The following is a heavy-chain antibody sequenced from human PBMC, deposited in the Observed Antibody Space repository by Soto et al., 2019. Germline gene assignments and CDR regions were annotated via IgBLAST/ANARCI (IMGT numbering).Heavy chain of an antibody. CDR1: GWTLSSYA. V-gene: IGHV3-23*01. Sequence: GGSLTLSCAGSGWTLSSYAMRWVRQAKGKGLEWVSAISGSGGSTYYADSVKGRFTISRDNSKNTLYLQMNSLRAEDTAVYYCAKVGGYDFWSGYYMYYYYMDVWGKGTTVTVSS. CDR3: AKVGGYDFWSGYYMYYYYMDV. CDR2: ISGSGGST. J-gene: IGHJ6*03. D-gene: IGHD3-3*01.